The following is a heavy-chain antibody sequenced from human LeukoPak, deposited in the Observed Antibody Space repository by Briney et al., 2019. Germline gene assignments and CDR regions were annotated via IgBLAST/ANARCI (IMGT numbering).Heavy chain of an antibody. CDR2: MSFDGSNK. Sequence: GRSLRLSCAASGFTFSSYAMYWVRQPPGKGLEWVAVMSFDGSNKYYADSVKGRFTISRDDSKSSLYLQMNSLRTEDTALYYCVRDLSGHYSFDHWGQGALVTVSS. V-gene: IGHV3-30-3*01. CDR1: GFTFSSYA. D-gene: IGHD4-17*01. CDR3: VRDLSGHYSFDH. J-gene: IGHJ4*02.